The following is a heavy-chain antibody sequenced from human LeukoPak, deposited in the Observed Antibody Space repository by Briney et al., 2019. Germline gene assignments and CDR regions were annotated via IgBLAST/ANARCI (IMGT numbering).Heavy chain of an antibody. CDR3: ARKGGYSAYDYYYYYYMDV. V-gene: IGHV3-21*01. J-gene: IGHJ6*03. CDR1: GFTVSSNY. D-gene: IGHD5-12*01. CDR2: ISSSRSSI. Sequence: KPGGSLRLSCAASGFTVSSNYMSWVRQAPGKGLEWVSSISSSRSSIYYADSMKGRFTISRDNAKNSLYLQMNSLRAEDTAVYYCARKGGYSAYDYYYYYYMDVWGKGTTVTVSS.